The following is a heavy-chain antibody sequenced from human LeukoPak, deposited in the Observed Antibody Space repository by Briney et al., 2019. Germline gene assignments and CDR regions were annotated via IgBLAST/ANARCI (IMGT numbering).Heavy chain of an antibody. D-gene: IGHD2-2*01. Sequence: GASVKVSCKASGYTFSDYYIHWVRQAPGQGLEWMGWINPNSGGTNYAQKFQGRVTMTRDTSISTAYMELSRLKSDDMAVYYCASTSWFYFEYWGQGTLVTVSS. V-gene: IGHV1-2*02. CDR3: ASTSWFYFEY. CDR2: INPNSGGT. CDR1: GYTFSDYY. J-gene: IGHJ4*02.